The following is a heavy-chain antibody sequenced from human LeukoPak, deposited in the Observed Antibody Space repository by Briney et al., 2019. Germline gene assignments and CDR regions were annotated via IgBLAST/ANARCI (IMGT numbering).Heavy chain of an antibody. CDR2: ISSSSSYI. CDR3: ARPYCSSTSCPVY. J-gene: IGHJ4*02. D-gene: IGHD2-2*01. V-gene: IGHV3-21*01. CDR1: GFTFSSYS. Sequence: GGSLRLSCAASGFTFSSYSMNWVRQAPGKGLEWVSSISSSSSYIYYADSVEGRFTISRDNAKNSLYLQMNSLRAEDTAVYYCARPYCSSTSCPVYWGQGTLVTVSS.